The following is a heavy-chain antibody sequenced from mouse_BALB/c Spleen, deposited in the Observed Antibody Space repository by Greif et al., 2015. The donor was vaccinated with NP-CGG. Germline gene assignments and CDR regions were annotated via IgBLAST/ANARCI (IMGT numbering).Heavy chain of an antibody. CDR3: ARRTGTEAMDY. J-gene: IGHJ4*01. Sequence: QVQLQQPGPELVKPGASVKISCKASGYTFTDYYINWVKQKPGQGLEWIGWIYPGSGNTKYNEKFKGKATLTVDTSSSTAYMQLSSLISEDTAVYFCARRTGTEAMDYWGQGTLVTVSS. V-gene: IGHV1-84*02. CDR1: GYTFTDYY. CDR2: IYPGSGNT. D-gene: IGHD4-1*01.